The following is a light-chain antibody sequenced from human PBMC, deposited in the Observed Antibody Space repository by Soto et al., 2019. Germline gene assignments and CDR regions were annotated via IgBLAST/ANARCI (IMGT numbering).Light chain of an antibody. CDR2: KAS. Sequence: DIQMTQSPSTLSASVGDRVTITVGASQSISSWLAWYQQKPGKAPKLLIYKASTLKSGVPSRFSGSGSGTEFTLTISSLQPEDFGTYYCQQTYSTPITFGQGTRLEIK. J-gene: IGKJ5*01. CDR3: QQTYSTPIT. V-gene: IGKV1-5*03. CDR1: QSISSW.